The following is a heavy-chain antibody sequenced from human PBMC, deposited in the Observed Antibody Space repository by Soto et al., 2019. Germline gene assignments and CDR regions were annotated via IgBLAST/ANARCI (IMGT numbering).Heavy chain of an antibody. V-gene: IGHV1-46*01. CDR1: GYTFTSYY. D-gene: IGHD3-22*01. Sequence: ASVKVSCKASGYTFTSYYMHWVRQAPGQGLEWMGIINPSGGSTSYAQKFQGRVTMTRDTSTSTVYMELSSLRSEDTAVYYCARDYDRSGYPRYYFDYWGQGALVTVSS. CDR2: INPSGGST. J-gene: IGHJ4*02. CDR3: ARDYDRSGYPRYYFDY.